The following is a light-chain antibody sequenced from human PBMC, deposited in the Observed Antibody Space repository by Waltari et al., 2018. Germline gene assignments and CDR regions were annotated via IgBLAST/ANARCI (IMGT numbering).Light chain of an antibody. Sequence: EILMTQSPPTLSVSPGESATLSCRASQSIARNLAWYQQKPAQAPRLLIYGASTRATGMPAMFSGSGSGTEFTLTISSLQSEDFAVYYCQQYNSWRAFGQGTKLEIK. CDR1: QSIARN. CDR2: GAS. CDR3: QQYNSWRA. J-gene: IGKJ2*01. V-gene: IGKV3-15*01.